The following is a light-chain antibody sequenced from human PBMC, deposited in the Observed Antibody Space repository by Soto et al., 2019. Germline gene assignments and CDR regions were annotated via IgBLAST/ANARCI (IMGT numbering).Light chain of an antibody. CDR3: QSYDRSLSAYV. CDR2: GNT. V-gene: IGLV1-40*01. J-gene: IGLJ2*01. CDR1: SSNIGAGYD. Sequence: QSVLTQPPSVSGAPGQRVTISCTGSSSNIGAGYDVYWYQQLPGTAPKLLIYGNTNRPSGVPDRFSGSKSATSASLAITGLQAEDEADYCCQSYDRSLSAYVFGGGTKVTVL.